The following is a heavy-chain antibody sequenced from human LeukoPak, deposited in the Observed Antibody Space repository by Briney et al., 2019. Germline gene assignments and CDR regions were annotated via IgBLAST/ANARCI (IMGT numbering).Heavy chain of an antibody. CDR1: GYTFTSYG. J-gene: IGHJ4*02. CDR3: ARGGVRLGELSPLIDY. D-gene: IGHD3-16*02. CDR2: ISAYNGNT. V-gene: IGHV1-18*01. Sequence: ASVKVSRKASGYTFTSYGISWVRQAPGQGLEWMGWISAYNGNTNYAQKLQGRVTMTTDTSTSTAYMELRSLRSDDTAVYYCARGGVRLGELSPLIDYWGQGTLVTVSS.